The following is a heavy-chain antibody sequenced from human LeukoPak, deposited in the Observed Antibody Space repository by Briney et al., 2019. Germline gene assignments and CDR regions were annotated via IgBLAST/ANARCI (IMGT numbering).Heavy chain of an antibody. D-gene: IGHD6-19*01. CDR3: ARLGGTYSSTSDYYYGMDV. CDR1: GGSISSSNW. V-gene: IGHV4-4*02. J-gene: IGHJ6*04. CDR2: IYHSGST. Sequence: SETLSLTCAVSGGSISSSNWWSWVRQPPGKGLEWIGEIYHSGSTNYNPSLKSRVTISVDKSKNQFSLKLSSVTAADTAVYYCARLGGTYSSTSDYYYGMDVWGKGTTVTVSS.